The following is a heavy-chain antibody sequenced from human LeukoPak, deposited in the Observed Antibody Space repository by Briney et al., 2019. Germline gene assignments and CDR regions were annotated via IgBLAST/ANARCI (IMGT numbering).Heavy chain of an antibody. CDR1: GGSFSGYY. J-gene: IGHJ4*02. D-gene: IGHD3-16*02. V-gene: IGHV4-34*01. CDR2: INHSGST. CDR3: ARGPPYDLRLGELSLNY. Sequence: SETLSLTCAVYGGSFSGYYWGWIRQPPGKGLEWIGEINHSGSTNYNPSLKSRVTISVDTSKNQFSLKLSSVTAADTAVYYCARGPPYDLRLGELSLNYWGQGTLVTVSS.